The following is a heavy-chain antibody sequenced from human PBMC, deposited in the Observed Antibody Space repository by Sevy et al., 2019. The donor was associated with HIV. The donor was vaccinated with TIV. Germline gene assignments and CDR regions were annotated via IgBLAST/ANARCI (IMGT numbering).Heavy chain of an antibody. D-gene: IGHD3-22*01. CDR1: VFTFSNYG. CDR2: ISGSGSTN. V-gene: IGHV3-48*01. Sequence: GGSLRLSCAASVFTFSNYGMNWVRQAPGKGLEWVSYISGSGSTNYYADSVKGRVTISRDNAKNSLYLQMNSLRAEDTAMYYCARATITMRGVVITTWGMDVWGQGTTVTVSS. J-gene: IGHJ6*02. CDR3: ARATITMRGVVITTWGMDV.